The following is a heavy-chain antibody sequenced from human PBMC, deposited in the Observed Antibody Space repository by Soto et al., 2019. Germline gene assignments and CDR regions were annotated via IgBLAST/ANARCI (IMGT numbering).Heavy chain of an antibody. V-gene: IGHV3-33*01. Sequence: QVQLVESGGGVVQPGRSLRLSCAASGFTFSSYGMHWVRQAPGKGLEWVAVIWYDGSNKYYADSVEGRFTISRDNSKNTLYLQMNSLRAEDTAVYYCARDLRLRGSSRGVGYWGQGTLVTVSS. D-gene: IGHD1-26*01. CDR3: ARDLRLRGSSRGVGY. J-gene: IGHJ4*02. CDR2: IWYDGSNK. CDR1: GFTFSSYG.